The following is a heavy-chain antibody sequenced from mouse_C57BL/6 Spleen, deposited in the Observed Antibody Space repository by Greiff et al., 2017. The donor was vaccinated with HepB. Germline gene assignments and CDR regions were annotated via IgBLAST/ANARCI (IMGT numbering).Heavy chain of an antibody. D-gene: IGHD1-1*01. CDR3: ARLTTVVPYWYFDV. CDR1: GYTFTSYG. Sequence: VQLQQSGAELARPGASVKLSCKASGYTFTSYGISWVKQRTGQGLEWIGEIYPRSGNTYYNEKFKGKATLTADKSSSTAYMELRSLTSEDSAVYFCARLTTVVPYWYFDVWGTGTTVTVSS. CDR2: IYPRSGNT. J-gene: IGHJ1*03. V-gene: IGHV1-81*01.